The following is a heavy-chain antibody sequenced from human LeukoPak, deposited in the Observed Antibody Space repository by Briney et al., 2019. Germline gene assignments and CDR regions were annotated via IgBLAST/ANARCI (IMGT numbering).Heavy chain of an antibody. Sequence: GGSLRLSCAPPGXTLSIYEMNWVRLSPGKGLEWISYISRTGNSIYYADSVKGRFTISRDSAKNSLYLQMSSLRAEDTAVYYCARGPYSSNWYVDYWGQGTLVTVSS. V-gene: IGHV3-48*03. CDR1: GXTLSIYE. CDR3: ARGPYSSNWYVDY. CDR2: ISRTGNSI. D-gene: IGHD6-13*01. J-gene: IGHJ4*02.